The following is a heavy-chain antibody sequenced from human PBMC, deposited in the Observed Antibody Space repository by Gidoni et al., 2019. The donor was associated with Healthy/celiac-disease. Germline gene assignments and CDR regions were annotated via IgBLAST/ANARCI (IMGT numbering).Heavy chain of an antibody. CDR3: ASINWNYAYYYYYGMDV. CDR2: ISGSGGST. Sequence: EVQLLESGGGLVQPGGSLRLSCAASGFTFSSYAMSWVRQAPGKGLEWVSAISGSGGSTYYADSVKGRFTISRDKSKNTLYLQMNSPRAEDTAVYYCASINWNYAYYYYYGMDVWGQGTTVTVSS. CDR1: GFTFSSYA. J-gene: IGHJ6*02. D-gene: IGHD1-7*01. V-gene: IGHV3-23*01.